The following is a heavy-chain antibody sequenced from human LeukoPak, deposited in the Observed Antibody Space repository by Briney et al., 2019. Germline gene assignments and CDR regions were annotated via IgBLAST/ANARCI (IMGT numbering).Heavy chain of an antibody. D-gene: IGHD2-15*01. J-gene: IGHJ6*02. V-gene: IGHV3-30*18. Sequence: GGSLRLSCAASGFTFSSYGMHWVRQAPGKGLEWVAVISYDGNNKYHADSVKGRFTISRDNSKNTLYLQMNSLRAEDTAVYYCAKVGYCSGGTCYRGVYYYYGMDVWGQGTTVTVSS. CDR3: AKVGYCSGGTCYRGVYYYYGMDV. CDR2: ISYDGNNK. CDR1: GFTFSSYG.